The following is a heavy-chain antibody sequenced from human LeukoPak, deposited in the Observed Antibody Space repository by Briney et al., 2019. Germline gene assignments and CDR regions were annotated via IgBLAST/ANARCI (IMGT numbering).Heavy chain of an antibody. CDR3: ARTNRQLVRNY. CDR2: IYYSGST. V-gene: IGHV4-59*08. CDR1: GGSISSYY. J-gene: IGHJ4*02. Sequence: SEALSLTCTVSGGSISSYYWSWIRQPPGKGLEWIGYIYYSGSTNYNPSLKSRVTISVDTSKNQFSLKLSSVTAADTAVYYCARTNRQLVRNYWGQGTLVTVSS. D-gene: IGHD6-13*01.